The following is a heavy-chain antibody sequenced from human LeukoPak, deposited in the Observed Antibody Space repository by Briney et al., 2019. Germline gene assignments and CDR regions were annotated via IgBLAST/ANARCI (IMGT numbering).Heavy chain of an antibody. D-gene: IGHD3-22*01. CDR3: QTYFYDTSGYYYIDQ. CDR2: IRSKGYGGTT. J-gene: IGHJ4*02. V-gene: IGHV3-49*04. CDR1: GFTFGDYA. Sequence: GGSLRLSCTTSGFTFGDYATSWVRQAPGKGLEWVGFIRSKGYGGTTEYAASVKGRFTISRDDSKSIAYLQMNSLKTEDTAVYYCQTYFYDTSGYYYIDQWGQGTLVTVSS.